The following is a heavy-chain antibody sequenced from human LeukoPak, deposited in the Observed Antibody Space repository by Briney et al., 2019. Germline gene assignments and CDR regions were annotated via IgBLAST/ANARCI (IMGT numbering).Heavy chain of an antibody. Sequence: PGGSLRLSCAASGFNFNEYPMHWVRQAPGKGLEWVSGIDRNSISIGYADSVKGRFTISRDNAKNSLYLQMNSLRPEDTAFYYCGKGLSRSGYSPLDYWGQGALVTVSS. J-gene: IGHJ4*02. CDR3: GKGLSRSGYSPLDY. CDR2: IDRNSISI. D-gene: IGHD5-12*01. V-gene: IGHV3-9*01. CDR1: GFNFNEYP.